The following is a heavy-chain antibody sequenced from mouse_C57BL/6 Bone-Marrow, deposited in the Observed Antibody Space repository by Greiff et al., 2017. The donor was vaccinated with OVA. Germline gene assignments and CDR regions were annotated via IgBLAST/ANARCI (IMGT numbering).Heavy chain of an antibody. CDR2: IYPGDGDT. Sequence: VKLQESGPELVKPGASVKISCKASGYAFSSSWMNWVKQRPGKGLEWIGRIYPGDGDTNYNGKFKGKATLTADKSSSTAYMQLSSLTSEDSAVYFCARKAVLGYFDYWGQGTTLTVSS. D-gene: IGHD3-1*01. CDR3: ARKAVLGYFDY. CDR1: GYAFSSSW. V-gene: IGHV1-82*01. J-gene: IGHJ2*01.